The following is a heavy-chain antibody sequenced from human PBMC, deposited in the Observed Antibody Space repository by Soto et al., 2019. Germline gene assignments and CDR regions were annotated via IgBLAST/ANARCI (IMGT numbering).Heavy chain of an antibody. CDR2: ISSSSDYT. V-gene: IGHV3-11*06. Sequence: QVQVVESGGGLVKRGGSLRLSCAASGFTFSDYYMNWIRQAPGKGLEWVSYISSSSDYTKYADSVKGRFTISRDNAKSSLYLQMNSLRAEDTAVYYCARGGVRGTTSRGQVYNWGQGTLVTVSS. D-gene: IGHD1-7*01. J-gene: IGHJ4*02. CDR3: ARGGVRGTTSRGQVYN. CDR1: GFTFSDYY.